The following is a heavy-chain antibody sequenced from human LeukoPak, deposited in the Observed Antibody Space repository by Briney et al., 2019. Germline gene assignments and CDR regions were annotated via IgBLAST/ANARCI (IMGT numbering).Heavy chain of an antibody. Sequence: QTGGSLRLSCAASGFTFSNSAMSWVRQAPGKGLEWVSTLSGSGITTYYADSVKGRFTISRDNSKNTLYLQMNSLRAEDTAVYYSAKGIYSSGWSYFDYWGHGTLVTVSS. D-gene: IGHD6-19*01. V-gene: IGHV3-23*01. J-gene: IGHJ4*01. CDR1: GFTFSNSA. CDR2: LSGSGITT. CDR3: AKGIYSSGWSYFDY.